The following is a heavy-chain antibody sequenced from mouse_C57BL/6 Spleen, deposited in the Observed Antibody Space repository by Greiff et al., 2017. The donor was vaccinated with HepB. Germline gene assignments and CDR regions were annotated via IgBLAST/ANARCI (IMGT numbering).Heavy chain of an antibody. J-gene: IGHJ3*01. CDR1: GYTFTSYW. CDR3: AREGVYGTAWFAY. CDR2: IDPSDSYT. V-gene: IGHV1-59*01. D-gene: IGHD1-1*01. Sequence: QVQLQQPGAELVRPGPSVKLSCKASGYTFTSYWMHWVKQRPGQGLEWIGVIDPSDSYTNYNQKFKGKATLTVDTSSSTAYMQLSSLTSEDSAVYYCAREGVYGTAWFAYWGQGTLVTVSA.